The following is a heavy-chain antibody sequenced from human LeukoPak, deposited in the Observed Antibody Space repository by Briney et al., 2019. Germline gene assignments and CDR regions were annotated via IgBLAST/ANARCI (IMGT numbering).Heavy chain of an antibody. CDR2: INPNSGGT. Sequence: GASVKVSCKASGYTFTDYYMHWVRQAPGQGLEWMVWINPNSGGTNYAQKFQGSVTMTRDTSISTAYMEISRLRSDDTAVYYCARKSGYSGYDSDAFDIWGQGTMVTVSS. CDR3: ARKSGYSGYDSDAFDI. CDR1: GYTFTDYY. J-gene: IGHJ3*02. V-gene: IGHV1-2*02. D-gene: IGHD5-12*01.